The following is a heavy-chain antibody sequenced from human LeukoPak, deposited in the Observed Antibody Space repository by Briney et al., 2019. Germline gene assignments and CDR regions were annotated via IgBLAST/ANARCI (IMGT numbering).Heavy chain of an antibody. CDR1: GGSFSGYY. Sequence: SETLSLTCAVYGGSFSGYYWSWIRQPPGKGLEWIGEINHSGSTNYNPSLKSRVTISVDTSKNQFSLKLSSVTAADTAVYYCARAANTAMVTGWGQGTLVTVSS. CDR3: ARAANTAMVTG. V-gene: IGHV4-34*01. D-gene: IGHD5-18*01. J-gene: IGHJ4*02. CDR2: INHSGST.